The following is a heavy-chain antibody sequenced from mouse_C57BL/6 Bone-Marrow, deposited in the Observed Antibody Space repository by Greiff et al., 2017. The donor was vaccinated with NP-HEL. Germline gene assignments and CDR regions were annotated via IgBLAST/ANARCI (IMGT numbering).Heavy chain of an antibody. Sequence: EVKLQESGGDLVKPGGSLKLSCAASGFTFSSYGMSWVRQTPDKRLEWVATISSGGSYTYYPDSVTGRFTISRDNAKNTLYLQMSSLKSEDTAMYYCARPGRVFAYWGQGTLVTVSA. D-gene: IGHD1-1*01. CDR2: ISSGGSYT. CDR3: ARPGRVFAY. J-gene: IGHJ3*01. V-gene: IGHV5-6*01. CDR1: GFTFSSYG.